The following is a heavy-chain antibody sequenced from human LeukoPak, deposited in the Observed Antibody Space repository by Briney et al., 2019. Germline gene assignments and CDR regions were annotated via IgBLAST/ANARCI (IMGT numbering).Heavy chain of an antibody. V-gene: IGHV3-33*01. J-gene: IGHJ4*02. CDR3: ARDHDGDYGY. CDR2: IWYDGSNK. D-gene: IGHD4-17*01. Sequence: GGSLRLSCAASGFRFSSAGMHWVRQAPGKGLEWVAVIWYDGSNKYYADSVKGRFTISRDNSKNTLYLQMNSLRAEDTAVYYCARDHDGDYGYWGQGTLVTVSS. CDR1: GFRFSSAG.